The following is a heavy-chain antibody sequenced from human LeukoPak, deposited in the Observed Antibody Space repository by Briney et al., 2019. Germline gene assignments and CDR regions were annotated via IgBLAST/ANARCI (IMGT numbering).Heavy chain of an antibody. CDR1: GFTFSSYG. CDR3: AVDYGDYGDYGMDV. Sequence: PGRTLRLSCAASGFTFSSYGMHWVRQAPGKGLEWVAVIWYDGSNKYYAVSVKGRFTISRDNSKNTLYLQMNSLRAEDTAVYYCAVDYGDYGDYGMDVWGQGTTVTVSS. V-gene: IGHV3-33*01. J-gene: IGHJ6*02. CDR2: IWYDGSNK. D-gene: IGHD4-17*01.